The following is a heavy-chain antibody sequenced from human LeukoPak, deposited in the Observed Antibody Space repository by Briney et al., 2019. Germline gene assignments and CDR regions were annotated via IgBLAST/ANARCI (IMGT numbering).Heavy chain of an antibody. CDR3: AXGGVYYYGSGTYYDAFDI. Sequence: PSETLSLTCTVSGGSISSGAYYWSWIRQPPGRGLEWIGYIYHSGSTYSNPSLESRVTISVDRSKNQFSLKLSSVTAADTALYYCAXGGVYYYGSGTYYDAFDIWGQGTMVTVSS. D-gene: IGHD3-10*01. CDR2: IYHSGST. V-gene: IGHV4-30-2*01. CDR1: GGSISSGAYY. J-gene: IGHJ3*02.